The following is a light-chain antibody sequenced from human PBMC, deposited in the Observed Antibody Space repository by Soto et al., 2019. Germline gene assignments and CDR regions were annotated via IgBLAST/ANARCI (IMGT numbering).Light chain of an antibody. CDR1: SGDIGAYNF. J-gene: IGLJ2*01. CDR3: TPWTNSTPML. Sequence: QSVLTQPASVSGSPGQSITISCTGTSGDIGAYNFVSWYQQHPGKAPKLMLYDVNIRPSGVSNRFSGSKSGNTASLTISGLQAEDLSDYDCTPWTNSTPMLFGAGTK. V-gene: IGLV2-14*03. CDR2: DVN.